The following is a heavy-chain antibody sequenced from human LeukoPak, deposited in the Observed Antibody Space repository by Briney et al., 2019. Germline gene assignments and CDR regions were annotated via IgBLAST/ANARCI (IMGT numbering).Heavy chain of an antibody. CDR1: GFTFDDYG. Sequence: GGSLRLSCAASGFTFDDYGMSWVRQAKGKGLEWVSGINWSSANIGYADSVKGRFTISRDNAKNSLYLTMNSLRAEDTALYYCARGYCSGGSCREMDVWGKGTTVTVSS. V-gene: IGHV3-20*04. CDR2: INWSSANI. D-gene: IGHD2-15*01. CDR3: ARGYCSGGSCREMDV. J-gene: IGHJ6*04.